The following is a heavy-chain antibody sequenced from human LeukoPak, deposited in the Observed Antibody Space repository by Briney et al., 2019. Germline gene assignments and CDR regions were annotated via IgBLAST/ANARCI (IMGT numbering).Heavy chain of an antibody. CDR1: GFTFSSYW. CDR3: ARRVRYCDGGSCSNWFDP. V-gene: IGHV3-7*01. J-gene: IGHJ5*02. Sequence: GGSLRLSCAASGFTFSSYWMSWVRQAPGRGLEWVAHIKQDGSENYYVDSVKGRFTISRDNAKNSLYLQMNSLRAEDTAVYYCARRVRYCDGGSCSNWFDPWGQGTLVTVSS. CDR2: IKQDGSEN. D-gene: IGHD2-15*01.